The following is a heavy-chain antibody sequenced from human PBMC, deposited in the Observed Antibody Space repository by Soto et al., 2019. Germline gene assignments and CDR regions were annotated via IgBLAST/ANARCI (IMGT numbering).Heavy chain of an antibody. CDR3: ARDSAAHGPVFDY. J-gene: IGHJ4*02. V-gene: IGHV1-18*04. Sequence: EASVKVSCKASGYTFSTYGISWVRQAPGQGLEWMAWISTSNGDTHYAQKVQDRVSMTTDRFTTTAYMELRSLRSDDTAIYYCARDSAAHGPVFDYWGQGTLVTVSS. CDR1: GYTFSTYG. CDR2: ISTSNGDT. D-gene: IGHD6-13*01.